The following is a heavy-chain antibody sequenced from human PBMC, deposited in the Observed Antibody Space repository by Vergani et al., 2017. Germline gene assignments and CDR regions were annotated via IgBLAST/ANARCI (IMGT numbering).Heavy chain of an antibody. D-gene: IGHD5-24*01. J-gene: IGHJ5*01. CDR1: GFTFSGSA. Sequence: EVQLVESGGGLVQPGGSLKLSCAASGFTFSGSAMHWVRQASGKGLEWVGRIKNKANNYATAYTASVKGRFSISRDDSKNTVYLQMNSLRADDTAVYYCVRGGLATIYNWFDPWGQGTRVTVSS. CDR2: IKNKANNYAT. V-gene: IGHV3-73*02. CDR3: VRGGLATIYNWFDP.